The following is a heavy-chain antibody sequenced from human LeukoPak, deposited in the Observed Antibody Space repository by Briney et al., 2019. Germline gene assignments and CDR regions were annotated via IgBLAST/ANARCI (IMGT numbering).Heavy chain of an antibody. CDR3: ARAEAIDY. V-gene: IGHV1-2*02. J-gene: IGHJ4*02. Sequence: ASVKVSCRASGYIFTAYYMHWVRQAPGQGLEWMGWINPNSGDTKYAQKFQGRVTMTRDTSTSTADLEPKSLIYDDTAVYYCARAEAIDYWGQGTLVTVSS. CDR1: GYIFTAYY. CDR2: INPNSGDT.